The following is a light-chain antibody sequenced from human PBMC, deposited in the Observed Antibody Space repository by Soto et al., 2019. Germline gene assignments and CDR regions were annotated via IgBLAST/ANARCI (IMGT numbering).Light chain of an antibody. Sequence: DIQMTQSPSTLSASVGDRVTITCRASQTVNGWLAWYQQKPGKAPKLLIYAASNLESGVPSRFSGSGFASEFPLIICSLQPDDSATYYCQHYNSNPWTFGQGTKV. J-gene: IGKJ1*01. CDR2: AAS. CDR3: QHYNSNPWT. V-gene: IGKV1-5*01. CDR1: QTVNGW.